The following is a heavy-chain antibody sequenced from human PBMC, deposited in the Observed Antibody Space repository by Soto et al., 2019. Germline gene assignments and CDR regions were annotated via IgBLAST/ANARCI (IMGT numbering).Heavy chain of an antibody. CDR1: GYTFTAYY. CDR3: ARSSGNYADFDY. CDR2: INPNSGGT. V-gene: IGHV1-2*02. J-gene: IGHJ4*02. D-gene: IGHD1-26*01. Sequence: QVQLVKSGAEVKKPGASVKVSCKASGYTFTAYYMHWVRQAPGQGLEWMGWINPNSGGTNLAQKFQGRVTMTRDTSINTAYMELSRLTSDDTAVYYCARSSGNYADFDYWGQGTLVTVSS.